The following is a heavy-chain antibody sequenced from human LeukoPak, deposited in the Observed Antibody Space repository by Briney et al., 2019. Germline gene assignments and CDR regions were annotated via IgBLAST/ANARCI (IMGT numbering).Heavy chain of an antibody. V-gene: IGHV4-59*12. D-gene: IGHD6-19*01. J-gene: IGHJ4*02. CDR2: IYHSGST. Sequence: PSETLSLTCTVSGGSISSYYWSWIRQPPGKGLEWIGEIYHSGSTNYNPSLKSRVTISVDKSKNQFSLKLSSVTAADTAVYYCARFSMYSSGWPNFDYWGQGTLVTVSS. CDR3: ARFSMYSSGWPNFDY. CDR1: GGSISSYY.